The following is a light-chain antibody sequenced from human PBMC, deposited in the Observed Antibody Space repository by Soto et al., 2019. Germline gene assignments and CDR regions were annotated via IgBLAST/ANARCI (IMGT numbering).Light chain of an antibody. V-gene: IGKV1-17*01. CDR3: LHHNSYLALT. J-gene: IGKJ4*01. CDR1: QGIRHD. CDR2: AAS. Sequence: DIQMTQSPSSLSASVGDRVTITCRASQGIRHDLGWYQQKPGKAPKRLIYAASTLQSGVPSRFSGSRSGTEFTLTICSLQPEDFATYYCLHHNSYLALTFGGGTKVETK.